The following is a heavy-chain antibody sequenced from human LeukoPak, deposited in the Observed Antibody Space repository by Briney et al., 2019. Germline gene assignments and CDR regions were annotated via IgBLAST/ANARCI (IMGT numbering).Heavy chain of an antibody. CDR1: GFIFSSYV. CDR3: ARLSHDYGDYPKAEELY. Sequence: PGGSLRLSCAASGFIFSSYVMHWVRQAPGKGLEWVAVISYDGSNKYYADSVKGRFTISRDNSKNTLYLQMNSLRAEDTAVYYCARLSHDYGDYPKAEELYWGQGTLVTVSS. V-gene: IGHV3-30-3*01. J-gene: IGHJ4*02. D-gene: IGHD4-17*01. CDR2: ISYDGSNK.